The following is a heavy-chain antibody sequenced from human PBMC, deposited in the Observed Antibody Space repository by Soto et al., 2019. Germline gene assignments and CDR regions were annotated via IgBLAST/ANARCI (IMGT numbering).Heavy chain of an antibody. CDR3: ARDIAAAGRNYYYYGMDV. J-gene: IGHJ6*02. Sequence: GGSLRLSCAASGFTFSSYGMHWVRQAPGKGLEWVAVIWYDGSNKYYADSVKGRFIISRDNSKNTLYLQMNRLRAEDTAVYYCARDIAAAGRNYYYYGMDVWGQGTTVTVSS. CDR2: IWYDGSNK. CDR1: GFTFSSYG. D-gene: IGHD6-13*01. V-gene: IGHV3-33*01.